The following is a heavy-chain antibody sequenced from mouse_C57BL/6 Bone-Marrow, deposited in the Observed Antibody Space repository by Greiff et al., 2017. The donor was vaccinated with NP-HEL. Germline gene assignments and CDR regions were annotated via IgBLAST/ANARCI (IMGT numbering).Heavy chain of an antibody. CDR2: ISDGGSYT. D-gene: IGHD1-1*01. CDR3: ARDPYYYGSSPYYFDY. J-gene: IGHJ2*01. CDR1: GFTFSSYA. Sequence: EVKVEESGGGLVKPGGSLKLSCAASGFTFSSYAMSWVRQTPEKRLEWVATISDGGSYTYYPDNVKGRFTISRDNAKNNLYLQMSHLKSEDTAMYYCARDPYYYGSSPYYFDYWGQGTTLTVSS. V-gene: IGHV5-4*01.